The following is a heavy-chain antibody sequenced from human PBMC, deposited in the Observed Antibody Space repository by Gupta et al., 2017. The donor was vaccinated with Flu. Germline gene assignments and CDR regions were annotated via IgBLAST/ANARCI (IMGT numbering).Heavy chain of an antibody. CDR2: IYHSGST. J-gene: IGHJ6*02. D-gene: IGHD2-15*01. CDR3: ARDKVEGYCSGGSCSYYYYGMDV. Sequence: QVQLQESGPGLVKPSETLSLTCAVSGYSISSGYYWGWIRQPPGKGREWIGSIYHSGSTYYNPSLKSRVTISVDTSKNQFSLKLISVTAADTAVYYCARDKVEGYCSGGSCSYYYYGMDVWGQGTTVTVSS. V-gene: IGHV4-38-2*02. CDR1: GYSISSGYY.